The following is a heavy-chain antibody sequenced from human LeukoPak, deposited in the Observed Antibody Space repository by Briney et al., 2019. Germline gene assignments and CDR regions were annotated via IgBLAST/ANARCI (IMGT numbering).Heavy chain of an antibody. CDR2: IYYSGST. CDR1: GGSISSSSYY. J-gene: IGHJ4*02. Sequence: SETLSLTCTVSGGSISSSSYYWGWIRQPPGKGLEWIGSIYYSGSTYYNPSLKSRVTISADTSKNQFSLKLSSVTAADTAVYYCARVGSGGRGDYWGQGTLVTVSS. D-gene: IGHD2-15*01. V-gene: IGHV4-39*01. CDR3: ARVGSGGRGDY.